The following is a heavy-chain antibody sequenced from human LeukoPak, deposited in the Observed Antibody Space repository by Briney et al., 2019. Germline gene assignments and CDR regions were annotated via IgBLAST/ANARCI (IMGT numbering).Heavy chain of an antibody. D-gene: IGHD6-13*01. CDR2: ISTSGSTI. CDR3: ARDSSGWYHWFDP. Sequence: GGSLRLSCAASGFTFSSYSMNWVRQTPGKGLEWVSYISTSGSTIYYADSVKGRFTISRDNAKNSLYLQMNSLRAEDTAVYYCARDSSGWYHWFDPWGQGTLVTVSS. CDR1: GFTFSSYS. V-gene: IGHV3-48*04. J-gene: IGHJ5*02.